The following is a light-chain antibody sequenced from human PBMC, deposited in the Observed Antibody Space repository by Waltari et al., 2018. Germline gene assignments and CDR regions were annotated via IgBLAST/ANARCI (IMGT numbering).Light chain of an antibody. Sequence: QSALTQPASVSGSPGQSTTISCTGTRRDVGGYTSSSWYQQYPGKAPKLMIYDVTYRPSGVSTRFSGSKSGNTASLTISGLQAEDEADYYCSSYTTTGTVIFGGGTKLTVL. J-gene: IGLJ2*01. V-gene: IGLV2-14*03. CDR1: RRDVGGYTS. CDR2: DVT. CDR3: SSYTTTGTVI.